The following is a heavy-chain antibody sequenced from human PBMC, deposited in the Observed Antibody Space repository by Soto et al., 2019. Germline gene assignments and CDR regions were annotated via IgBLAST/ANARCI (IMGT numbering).Heavy chain of an antibody. V-gene: IGHV4-34*01. D-gene: IGHD6-6*01. J-gene: IGHJ6*02. CDR2: INHSGST. Sequence: KPSETLSLTCAVYGGSFSGYYCSWIRQPPGKGLEWIGEINHSGSTNYNPSLKSRVTISVDTSKNQFSLKLSSVTAADTAVYYCARVNGRYSSSSQSYYYYYGMDVWGQGTTVTVSS. CDR1: GGSFSGYY. CDR3: ARVNGRYSSSSQSYYYYYGMDV.